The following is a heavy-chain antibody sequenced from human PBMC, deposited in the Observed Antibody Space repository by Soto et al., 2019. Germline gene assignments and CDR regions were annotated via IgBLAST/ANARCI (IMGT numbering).Heavy chain of an antibody. Sequence: QVQLVQSGAEVKKPGSSVKVSCKASGGTFSSYAISWVRQAPGQGLEWMGGIIPIFGTANYAQKFQGRVTISADESTSTAYMELSSVSSDDTAVYYCCIVVVTATPPPYYYGMDVWGQGTTVTVSS. J-gene: IGHJ6*02. CDR1: GGTFSSYA. D-gene: IGHD2-21*02. CDR3: CIVVVTATPPPYYYGMDV. CDR2: IIPIFGTA. V-gene: IGHV1-69*01.